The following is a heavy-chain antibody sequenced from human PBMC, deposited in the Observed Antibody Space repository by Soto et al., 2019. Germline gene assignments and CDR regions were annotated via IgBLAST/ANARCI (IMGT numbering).Heavy chain of an antibody. D-gene: IGHD5-18*01. CDR2: IWYDGSNK. Sequence: PGGSLRLSCAASGFTFSSYGMHWVRQAPGKGLEWVAVIWYDGSNKYYADSVKGRFTISRDNSKNTLYLQMNSLRAEDTAVYYCARESVDTAMVAAYYYYGMDVWGQGTTVTVS. CDR3: ARESVDTAMVAAYYYYGMDV. CDR1: GFTFSSYG. J-gene: IGHJ6*02. V-gene: IGHV3-33*01.